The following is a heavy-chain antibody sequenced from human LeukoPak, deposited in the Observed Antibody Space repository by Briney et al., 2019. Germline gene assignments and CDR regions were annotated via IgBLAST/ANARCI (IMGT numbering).Heavy chain of an antibody. CDR1: GDSVSSNSS. D-gene: IGHD5-18*01. V-gene: IGHV6-1*01. CDR2: TYYRSKWYN. CDR3: ARGGQGDGYSADEAFDL. J-gene: IGHJ3*01. Sequence: SQTLSLTFAISGDSVSSNSSWNWIRQSPSRGLEWLGRTYYRSKWYNDYVVSVKSRININPDTSKSQFSLQLNSVTPEDTAVYYCARGGQGDGYSADEAFDLWGQGTMVTVS.